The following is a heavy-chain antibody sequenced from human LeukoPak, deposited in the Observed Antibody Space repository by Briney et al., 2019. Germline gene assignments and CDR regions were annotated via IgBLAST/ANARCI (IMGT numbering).Heavy chain of an antibody. CDR2: ISGSGGST. CDR3: AKAAAGPPRNHFSYGMDV. D-gene: IGHD6-13*01. CDR1: GFTFSSYA. V-gene: IGHV3-23*01. J-gene: IGHJ6*02. Sequence: PGGSLRLSCAASGFTFSSYAMSWVRQAPGKGPEWVSAISGSGGSTYYADSVKGRFTISRDNSKNTLYLQMNSLRAEDTAVYYCAKAAAGPPRNHFSYGMDVWGQGTTVTVSS.